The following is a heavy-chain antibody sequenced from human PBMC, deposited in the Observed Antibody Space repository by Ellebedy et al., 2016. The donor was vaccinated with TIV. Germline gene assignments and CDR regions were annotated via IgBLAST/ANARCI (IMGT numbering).Heavy chain of an antibody. CDR3: AKGAGVIVARPLYFDS. Sequence: PGGSLRLSCAASGFSFSDSDMHWVRQAPGKGLEWVAISYAGNNDKYADSVKGRFSVSRDNSKNILYLHMNGLRTEDAAVYYCAKGAGVIVARPLYFDSWGQGTLVTVSS. CDR2: SYAGNND. D-gene: IGHD5-12*01. J-gene: IGHJ4*02. V-gene: IGHV3-30*18. CDR1: GFSFSDSD.